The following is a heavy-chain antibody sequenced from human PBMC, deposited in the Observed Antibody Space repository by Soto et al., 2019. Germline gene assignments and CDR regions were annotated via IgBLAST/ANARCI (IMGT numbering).Heavy chain of an antibody. CDR3: ATDSTPRVTPLDI. D-gene: IGHD5-18*01. CDR2: FDPEDGET. V-gene: IGHV1-24*01. Sequence: GASVKVSCKVSGYTLTELSMHWVRRAPGKGLEWMGGFDPEDGETIYAQKFQGRVTMTEDTSIDTAYMELSSLRSEDTAVYYCATDSTPRVTPLDIWGQGTMVTVSS. CDR1: GYTLTELS. J-gene: IGHJ3*02.